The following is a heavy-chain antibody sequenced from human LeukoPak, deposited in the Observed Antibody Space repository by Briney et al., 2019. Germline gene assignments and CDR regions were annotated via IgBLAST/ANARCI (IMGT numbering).Heavy chain of an antibody. Sequence: SETLSLTCTVSGGSISSSSYYWGWIRQPPGKGLEWIGSIYYSGSTYYNPSLKSRVTISVDTSKNQFSLKLSSVTAADTAVYYCARLTSTYGDYRDNWFDPWGQGTLVTVSS. CDR1: GGSISSSSYY. CDR3: ARLTSTYGDYRDNWFDP. J-gene: IGHJ5*02. V-gene: IGHV4-39*01. D-gene: IGHD4-17*01. CDR2: IYYSGST.